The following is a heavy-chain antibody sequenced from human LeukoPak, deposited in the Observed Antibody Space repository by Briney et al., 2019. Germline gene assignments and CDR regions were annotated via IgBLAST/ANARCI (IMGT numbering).Heavy chain of an antibody. CDR2: IYYSGST. Sequence: SETLSLTCTVSGGSISSSSYYWGWIRQPPGKGLEWFGSIYYSGSTYYNPSLKSRVTISVDTSKNQFSLKLSSVTAADTAVYYCARRLAVAGTFGPMGTFDYWGQGTLVTVSS. J-gene: IGHJ4*02. CDR3: ARRLAVAGTFGPMGTFDY. D-gene: IGHD6-19*01. CDR1: GGSISSSSYY. V-gene: IGHV4-39*01.